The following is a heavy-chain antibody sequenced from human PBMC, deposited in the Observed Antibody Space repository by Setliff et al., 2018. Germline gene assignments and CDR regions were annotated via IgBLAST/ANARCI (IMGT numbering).Heavy chain of an antibody. CDR2: IRSKAYGGTT. D-gene: IGHD2-2*01. CDR3: TYYCSSTSCYRDLDWFDP. Sequence: GGSLRLSCAASGFTFSSYGMHWVRQAPGKGLEWVGFIRSKAYGGTTEYAASVKGRFTISRDDSKSIAYLQMNSLKTEDTAVYYCTYYCSSTSCYRDLDWFDPWGQGTLVTVSS. J-gene: IGHJ5*02. CDR1: GFTFSSYG. V-gene: IGHV3-49*04.